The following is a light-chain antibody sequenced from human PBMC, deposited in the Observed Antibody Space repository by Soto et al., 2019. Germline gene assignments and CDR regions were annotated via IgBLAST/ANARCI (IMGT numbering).Light chain of an antibody. V-gene: IGKV3-15*01. J-gene: IGKJ2*01. CDR1: QRISSN. CDR2: GAS. Sequence: EIMMTQSPATLSVSPGERATLSCRASQRISSNLAWYQQKPGQAPRLLIYGASTRATGVPARFSGSGSGTEFTLTISSLQSEDFAVYYCQQYNDWPLYTFGQGTKLEIQ. CDR3: QQYNDWPLYT.